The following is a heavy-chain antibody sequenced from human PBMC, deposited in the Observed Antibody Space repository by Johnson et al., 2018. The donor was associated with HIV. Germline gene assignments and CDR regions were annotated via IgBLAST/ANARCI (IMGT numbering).Heavy chain of an antibody. CDR2: ISYDGSNK. J-gene: IGHJ3*02. D-gene: IGHD3-22*01. CDR1: GFTFSSYA. Sequence: QVQLVESGGGVVQPGRSLRLSCAASGFTFSSYAMHWVRQAPGKGLEWVAVISYDGSNKNYADSVKGRFAFSRDNSKNTLYLQMNSLRAEDTAVYYCARADWGYDSSAFYAFYIWGQGTMVTVSS. CDR3: ARADWGYDSSAFYAFYI. V-gene: IGHV3-30*09.